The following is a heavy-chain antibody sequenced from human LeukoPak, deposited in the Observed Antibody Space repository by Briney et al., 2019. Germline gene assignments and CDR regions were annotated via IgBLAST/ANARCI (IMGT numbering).Heavy chain of an antibody. CDR1: GFTFNSYG. Sequence: QAGGSLRLSCAASGFTFNSYGMHWVRQAPGKGLEWVAFIQYDGSNKYNADSVKGRFTISRDNSKNTLYLQMNSLRAEDTAVYYCARVNGPHLDYWSQGTLVTVSS. CDR3: ARVNGPHLDY. CDR2: IQYDGSNK. V-gene: IGHV3-30*02. J-gene: IGHJ4*02.